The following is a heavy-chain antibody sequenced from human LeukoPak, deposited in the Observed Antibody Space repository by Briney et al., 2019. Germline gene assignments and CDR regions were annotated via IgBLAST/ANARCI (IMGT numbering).Heavy chain of an antibody. V-gene: IGHV4-34*01. CDR2: INHSGST. CDR3: ARRQPRYSSSWYANHYYYMDV. J-gene: IGHJ6*03. CDR1: GGSFSGYY. D-gene: IGHD6-13*01. Sequence: PSETLSLTRAVYGGSFSGYYWSWIRQPPGKGLEWIGEINHSGSTNYNPSLKSRVTISVDTSKNQFSLKLSSVTAADTAVYYCARRQPRYSSSWYANHYYYMDVWGKGTTVTISS.